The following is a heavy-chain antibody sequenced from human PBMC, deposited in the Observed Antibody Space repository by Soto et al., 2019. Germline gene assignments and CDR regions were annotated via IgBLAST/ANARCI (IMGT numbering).Heavy chain of an antibody. CDR1: GFTFSSYS. J-gene: IGHJ4*02. CDR2: ISSSSSYI. D-gene: IGHD2-15*01. CDR3: ARDSGYCSGGSCSYCDY. Sequence: EVQLVESGGGLVKPGGSLRLSCAASGFTFSSYSMNWVRQAPGKGLEWVSSISSSSSYIYYADSVKGRFTISRDNAKNSLYLQMNSLRAEDTAVYYCARDSGYCSGGSCSYCDYWGQGTLVTVSS. V-gene: IGHV3-21*01.